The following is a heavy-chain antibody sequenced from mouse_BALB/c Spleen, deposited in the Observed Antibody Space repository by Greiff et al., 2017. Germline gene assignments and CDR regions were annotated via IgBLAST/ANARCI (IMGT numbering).Heavy chain of an antibody. Sequence: LARPGASVKLSCKASGYTFTSYWINWIKQRPGQGLEWIGRIAPGSGSTYYNEMFKGKATLTVDTSSSTAYIQLSSLSSEDSAVYFCARSTMISWFAYWGQGTLVTVSA. CDR1: GYTFTSYW. J-gene: IGHJ3*01. V-gene: IGHV1S41*01. CDR2: IAPGSGST. CDR3: ARSTMISWFAY. D-gene: IGHD2-4*01.